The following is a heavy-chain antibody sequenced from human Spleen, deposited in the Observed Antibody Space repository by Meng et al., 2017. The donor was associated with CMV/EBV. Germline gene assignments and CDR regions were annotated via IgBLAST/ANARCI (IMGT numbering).Heavy chain of an antibody. CDR2: IYYSGST. J-gene: IGHJ4*02. Sequence: SETLSLTCTVSGGSISSSSYYWGWIRQPPGKGLEWIGSIYYSGSTYYNPSLKSRVTISVDTSKNQVSLKLSSVTAADTAVYYCARGRKVDYWGQGTLVTVSS. V-gene: IGHV4-39*07. CDR3: ARGRKVDY. CDR1: GGSISSSSYY.